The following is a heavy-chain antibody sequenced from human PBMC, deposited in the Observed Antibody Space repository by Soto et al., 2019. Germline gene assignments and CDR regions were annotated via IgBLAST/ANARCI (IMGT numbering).Heavy chain of an antibody. CDR1: GFPFSSYA. CDR3: AKEMGANYGEYWFFDV. Sequence: EVQLLDSGGGLVQPGGSLRVSCAASGFPFSSYAMNWVRQAPGKGLEWVSGITGSGERTYYADSVKGRFTISRENSENTLYLQMNSLRVEDTAVYYCAKEMGANYGEYWFFDVWGRGTLVTVSS. J-gene: IGHJ2*01. V-gene: IGHV3-23*01. D-gene: IGHD4-17*01. CDR2: ITGSGERT.